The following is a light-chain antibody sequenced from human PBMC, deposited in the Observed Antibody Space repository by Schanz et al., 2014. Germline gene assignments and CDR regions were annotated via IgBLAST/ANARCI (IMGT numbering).Light chain of an antibody. CDR1: QSISTW. J-gene: IGKJ1*01. CDR2: DAS. CDR3: QQSYSTLWT. V-gene: IGKV1-5*01. Sequence: DIQMTQSPSTLSASIGDRVTLTCRASQSISTWLAWYQQKPGKPPKLLIYDASSLESGVPSRFSGSGSGTEFTLTISNLQPEDSATYYCQQSYSTLWTFGQGTKVEIK.